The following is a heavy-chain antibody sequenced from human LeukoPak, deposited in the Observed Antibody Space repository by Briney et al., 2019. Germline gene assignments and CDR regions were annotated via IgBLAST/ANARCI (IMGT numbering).Heavy chain of an antibody. D-gene: IGHD6-13*01. CDR1: GFTFTNDF. J-gene: IGHJ4*02. CDR3: AREEPYSSSWFFFGY. V-gene: IGHV3-33*08. CDR2: IWYDGSNK. Sequence: GGSLRLSCAASGFTFTNDFMTWVRQAPGKGLEWVAVIWYDGSNKYYADSVKGRFTISRDNSKNTLYLQMNSLRAEDTAVYYCAREEPYSSSWFFFGYWGQGTLVTVSS.